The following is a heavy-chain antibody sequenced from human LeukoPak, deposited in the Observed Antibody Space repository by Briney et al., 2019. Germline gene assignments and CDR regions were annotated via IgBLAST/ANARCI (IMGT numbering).Heavy chain of an antibody. D-gene: IGHD5-18*01. CDR1: GGSISTYY. V-gene: IGHV4-59*01. Sequence: SETLSLTCTVSGGSISTYYWTWIRQPPGQGLEWMGYIHNSGSTNYNPSLKSRVTMSVDTSKNQLSLKLRSVTAADTAVYYCARASGGDTPTPHWGQGTLVTVSS. CDR3: ARASGGDTPTPH. CDR2: IHNSGST. J-gene: IGHJ4*02.